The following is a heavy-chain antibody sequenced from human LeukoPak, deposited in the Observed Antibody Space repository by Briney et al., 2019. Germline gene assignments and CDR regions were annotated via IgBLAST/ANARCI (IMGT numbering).Heavy chain of an antibody. Sequence: ESGPTLVNPTQTLTLTCTFSGFSLSTSGVGVGWIRQPPGKALEWLAFIYWDDDKHYSPSLKSRLTITKDTSKNQVVLTMTNMDPVDTATYYCAHSPRYYDALTGYQKGYGMNVWGQGTTVTVSS. V-gene: IGHV2-5*02. J-gene: IGHJ6*02. D-gene: IGHD3-9*01. CDR3: AHSPRYYDALTGYQKGYGMNV. CDR1: GFSLSTSGVG. CDR2: IYWDDDK.